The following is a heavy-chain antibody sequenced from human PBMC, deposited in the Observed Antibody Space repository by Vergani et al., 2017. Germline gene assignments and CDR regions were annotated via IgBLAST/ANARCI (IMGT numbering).Heavy chain of an antibody. CDR2: ISNHNGKT. CDR3: ARPNWGYGGMDV. CDR1: GYTFIIYG. J-gene: IGHJ6*02. V-gene: IGHV1-18*01. Sequence: QVQLVQSGAEVKKPGASVKVSCKASGYTFIIYGISWVRQAPGQGLEWMGWISNHNGKTDYSQKFQGRVTMTTDISASTAYMELRSLRSYDTAMYYCARPNWGYGGMDVWGQGTTVTVSS. D-gene: IGHD7-27*01.